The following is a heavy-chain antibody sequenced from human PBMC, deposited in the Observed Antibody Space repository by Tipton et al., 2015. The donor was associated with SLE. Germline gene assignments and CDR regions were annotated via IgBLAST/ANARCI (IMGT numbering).Heavy chain of an antibody. D-gene: IGHD4-23*01. V-gene: IGHV4-59*01. CDR1: GGSFSGYY. CDR2: VYHSGST. Sequence: LRLSCAVYGGSFSGYYWSWIRQPPGKGLEWIGYVYHSGSTNYNPSLKSRVIISLDTSKNQFSLKLSSVTAADTAVYYCATQSKDYGGNSGWYFDLWGRGTLVTVSS. J-gene: IGHJ2*01. CDR3: ATQSKDYGGNSGWYFDL.